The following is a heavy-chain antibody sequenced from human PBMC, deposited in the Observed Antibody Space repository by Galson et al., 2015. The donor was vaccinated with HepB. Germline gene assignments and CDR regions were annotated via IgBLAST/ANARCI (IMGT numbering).Heavy chain of an antibody. CDR1: GVTFNSYA. CDR3: AKAPQSSCSTISCYNNY. D-gene: IGHD2-2*02. J-gene: IGHJ4*02. CDR2: ISGSGDNT. Sequence: SLRLSCAASGVTFNSYAMSWVRQAPGKGLEWVSTISGSGDNTYYADSVKGRFTISRDNSKNTLYLQVNSLRADDTAVYYCAKAPQSSCSTISCYNNYWGQGTLVTVSS. V-gene: IGHV3-23*01.